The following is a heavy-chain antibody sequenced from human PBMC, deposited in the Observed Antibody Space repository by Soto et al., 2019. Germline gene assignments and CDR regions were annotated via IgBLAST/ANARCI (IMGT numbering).Heavy chain of an antibody. CDR2: ISGRGGGT. J-gene: IGHJ4*02. Sequence: GGSLRLSCAASGFTFISYAMSWVLQAPWKGLEWVSGISGRGGGTYYADSVKGRFTISRDNSKNTLYLQMNSLRAEDTAVYYCAINGRETTLTTLYYCDQGNLVPVYS. V-gene: IGHV3-23*01. CDR1: GFTFISYA. CDR3: AINGRETTLTTLYY. D-gene: IGHD4-17*01.